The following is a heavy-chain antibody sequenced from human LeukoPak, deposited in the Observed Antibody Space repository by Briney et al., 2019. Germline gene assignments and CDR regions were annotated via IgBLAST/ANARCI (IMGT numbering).Heavy chain of an antibody. CDR2: INPNSGGT. CDR3: AIPLMARSAFDI. V-gene: IGHV1-2*06. Sequence: ASVKVSCKASGGTFSSYAISWVRQAPGQGLEWMGQINPNSGGTNYAQKFQGRVTMTRDTSISTAYMELSRLRSDDTAVYYCAIPLMARSAFDIWGQGTMVTVSS. CDR1: GGTFSSYA. D-gene: IGHD2-8*01. J-gene: IGHJ3*02.